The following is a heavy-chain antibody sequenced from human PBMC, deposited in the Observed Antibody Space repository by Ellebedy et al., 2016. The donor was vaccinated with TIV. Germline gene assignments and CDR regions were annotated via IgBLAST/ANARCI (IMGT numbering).Heavy chain of an antibody. Sequence: SLKISCAASGFSFDDYAMHWVRQAPGKGLEWVSGISWNSGSIGYADSVKGRFTISRDNAANSLFLHMSSLRVEDTAVYFCVRTTHSSAWGPFEVWGQGTPVTVSS. CDR2: ISWNSGSI. CDR1: GFSFDDYA. V-gene: IGHV3-9*01. D-gene: IGHD6-19*01. CDR3: VRTTHSSAWGPFEV. J-gene: IGHJ4*02.